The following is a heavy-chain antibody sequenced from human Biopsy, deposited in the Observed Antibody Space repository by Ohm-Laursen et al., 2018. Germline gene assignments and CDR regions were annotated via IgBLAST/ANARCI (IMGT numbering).Heavy chain of an antibody. J-gene: IGHJ3*02. CDR3: ARQYYGWGSPNGFDI. V-gene: IGHV3-72*01. D-gene: IGHD3-10*01. CDR1: GFTFSDDY. Sequence: SLRLSCAASGFTFSDDYMDWVRQAPGKGLEWVGRTRSKASSYTTQYAASVRGRFTISRDDSENSLSLQMNGLKTEDTAVYYCARQYYGWGSPNGFDIWGQGTMVTVSS. CDR2: TRSKASSYTT.